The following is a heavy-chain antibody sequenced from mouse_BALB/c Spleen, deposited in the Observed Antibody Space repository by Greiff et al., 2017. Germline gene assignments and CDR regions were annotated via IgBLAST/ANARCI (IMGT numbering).Heavy chain of an antibody. Sequence: EVQRVESGGGLVQPGGSRKLSCAASGFTFSSFGMHWVRQAPEKGLEWVAYISSGSSTIYYADTVKGRFTISRDNPKNTLFLQMTSLRSEDTAMYYCASTTATLYYYAMDYWGQGTSVTVSS. V-gene: IGHV5-17*02. D-gene: IGHD1-2*01. CDR3: ASTTATLYYYAMDY. CDR1: GFTFSSFG. J-gene: IGHJ4*01. CDR2: ISSGSSTI.